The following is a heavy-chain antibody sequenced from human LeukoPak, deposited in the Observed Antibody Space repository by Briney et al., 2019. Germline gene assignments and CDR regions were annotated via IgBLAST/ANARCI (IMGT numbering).Heavy chain of an antibody. J-gene: IGHJ4*02. V-gene: IGHV3-23*01. CDR1: GFIFSTYA. Sequence: GGSLRLSCAASGFIFSTYAMSWVRQAPGKGLEWVSGIIGGGGSTYYADSVKGRFTVSRDNSKNTLYLQMDSLRAEDTAVYYCARQRGSGCLDYWGQGTLVTVSS. D-gene: IGHD6-19*01. CDR2: IIGGGGST. CDR3: ARQRGSGCLDY.